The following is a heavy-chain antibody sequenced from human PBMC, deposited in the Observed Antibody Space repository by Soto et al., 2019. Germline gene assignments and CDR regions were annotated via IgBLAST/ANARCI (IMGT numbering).Heavy chain of an antibody. CDR1: GGTFSSYA. Sequence: QVQLVQSGAEVKKPGSSVKVSCKASGGTFSSYAISWVRQAPGQGLEWMGGIIPIFGTANYAQKFQGRVTITADESTRTAYMELSSLRSEDTAVYYCARDSADRNYYYYYYGMDVWGQGTTVTVSS. V-gene: IGHV1-69*01. CDR3: ARDSADRNYYYYYYGMDV. CDR2: IIPIFGTA. J-gene: IGHJ6*02. D-gene: IGHD6-19*01.